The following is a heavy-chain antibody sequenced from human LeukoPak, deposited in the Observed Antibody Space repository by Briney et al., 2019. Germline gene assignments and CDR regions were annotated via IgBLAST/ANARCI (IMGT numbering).Heavy chain of an antibody. CDR2: TSVYNGDT. CDR1: GYTFTSYG. V-gene: IGHV1-18*01. Sequence: ASVKVSCKASGYTFTSYGISWVRQAPGQGLEWMGWTSVYNGDTHYIQKLQGRVTMTTDRATSTAYMELRSLRADDTAVYYCARVSSTYYDILTAYYGYWGQGTLVTVSS. J-gene: IGHJ4*02. CDR3: ARVSSTYYDILTAYYGY. D-gene: IGHD3-9*01.